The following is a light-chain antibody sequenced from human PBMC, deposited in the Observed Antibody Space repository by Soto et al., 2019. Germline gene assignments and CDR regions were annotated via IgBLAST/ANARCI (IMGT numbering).Light chain of an antibody. CDR1: QSLDRDY. V-gene: IGKV1-5*03. CDR3: HQYDSYPRT. J-gene: IGKJ1*01. Sequence: IQMTQSPSTLSASLGDRVTMTCRASQSLDRDYLAWYQQKPGKAPKLLIYRASTLESGVPARFTGGGSETAFTLTISSLEPDDFATYYCHQYDSYPRTFGQGTKVDIK. CDR2: RAS.